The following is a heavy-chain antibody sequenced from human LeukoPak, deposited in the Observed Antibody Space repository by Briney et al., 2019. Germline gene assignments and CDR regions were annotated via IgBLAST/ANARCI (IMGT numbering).Heavy chain of an antibody. V-gene: IGHV3-23*01. D-gene: IGHD5-24*01. CDR1: GFSFTDAW. CDR3: GKERDAYNPEAGDYMDV. CDR2: IRDTGGTT. J-gene: IGHJ6*03. Sequence: PGGSLRLSCAASGFSFTDAWMSWVRQAPGKGLEWVSHIRDTGGTTYYADSVKGRFTISRDNAKNALYLQMNSLRAEDTAVYYCGKERDAYNPEAGDYMDVWGKGTTVTVSS.